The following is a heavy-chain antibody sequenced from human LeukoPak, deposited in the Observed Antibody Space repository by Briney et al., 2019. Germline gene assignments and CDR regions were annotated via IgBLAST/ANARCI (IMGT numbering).Heavy chain of an antibody. CDR3: ARVEEGYGSGRRENYYYYYMDV. CDR2: IYNSGNT. CDR1: GGSINSYY. Sequence: SETLSLTCTVSGGSINSYYWTWIRQPPGKGLEWIGNIYNSGNTNYNPSLKSRVTISVDTSKDQFSLKLSSVTAADTAVYYCARVEEGYGSGRRENYYYYYMDVWGKGTTVTISS. V-gene: IGHV4-59*01. J-gene: IGHJ6*03. D-gene: IGHD3-10*01.